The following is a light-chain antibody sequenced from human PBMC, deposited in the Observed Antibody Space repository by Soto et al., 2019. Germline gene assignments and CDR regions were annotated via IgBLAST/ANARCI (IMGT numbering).Light chain of an antibody. V-gene: IGLV2-8*01. CDR2: EVS. CDR1: SSDVGGYNY. J-gene: IGLJ1*01. CDR3: SSYAGSRYV. Sequence: QSVLTQPPSASGSPGQSVTISCTGTSSDVGGYNYVSWYQQHPGKAPKLMIYEVSKRPSGVPDRFSGSKSGNTASLTVSGLQAEDEADYYCSSYAGSRYVFGTGTKLPS.